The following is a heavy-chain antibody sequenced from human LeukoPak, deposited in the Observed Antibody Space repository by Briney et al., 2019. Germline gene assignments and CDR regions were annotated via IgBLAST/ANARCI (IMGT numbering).Heavy chain of an antibody. Sequence: PGRSLRLSCAASGFTFSSYAMHWVRQAPGKGLEWVAVISYDGSNKYYADSVKGRFTISRDNSKNTLYLQMNSLRAEDTAVYYCARGITMIVVVTHRFLDYWGQGTLVTVSS. CDR3: ARGITMIVVVTHRFLDY. J-gene: IGHJ4*02. CDR2: ISYDGSNK. CDR1: GFTFSSYA. V-gene: IGHV3-30*04. D-gene: IGHD3-22*01.